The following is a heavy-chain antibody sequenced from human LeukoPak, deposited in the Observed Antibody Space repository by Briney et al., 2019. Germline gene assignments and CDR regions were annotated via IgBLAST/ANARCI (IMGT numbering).Heavy chain of an antibody. CDR1: GYTFTSYD. CDR2: MNPNSGNT. J-gene: IGHJ3*02. D-gene: IGHD3-9*01. CDR3: ARRHFDWLRGAFDI. Sequence: ASVKVSCKASGYTFTSYDINWVRQATGQGLEWMGWMNPNSGNTGYAQKFQGRVTMTRNTSISTAYMELSSLRSEDTAVYYCARRHFDWLRGAFDIWGQGTMVTVSS. V-gene: IGHV1-8*01.